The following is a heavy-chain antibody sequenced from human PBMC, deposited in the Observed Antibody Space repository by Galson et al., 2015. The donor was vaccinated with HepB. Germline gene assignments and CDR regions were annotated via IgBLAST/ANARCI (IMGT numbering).Heavy chain of an antibody. CDR1: GYTFTSYY. V-gene: IGHV1-46*01. CDR2: INPSGGST. D-gene: IGHD2-2*01. CDR3: ARDIVVVPAAMGLMDV. Sequence: SVKVSCKTSGYTFTSYYMHWVRQAPGQGLEWMGIINPSGGSTSYAQKFQGRVTMTRDTSTSTVYMELSSLRSEDTAVYYCARDIVVVPAAMGLMDVWGKGTTVTVSS. J-gene: IGHJ6*03.